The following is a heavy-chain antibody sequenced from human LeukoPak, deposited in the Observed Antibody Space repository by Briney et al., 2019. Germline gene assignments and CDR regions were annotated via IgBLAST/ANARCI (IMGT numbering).Heavy chain of an antibody. CDR1: GFTFSSYW. Sequence: GGSLRLSCAASGFTFSSYWMHWVRQAPGKGLVWVSRISGDGNSAVYADSVKGRFTISRDNAKSTLYLQMNSLRADDTAVYFCARALSNLEDCWSQGTLVTVSS. CDR3: ARALSNLEDC. CDR2: ISGDGNSA. D-gene: IGHD1-1*01. V-gene: IGHV3-74*01. J-gene: IGHJ4*02.